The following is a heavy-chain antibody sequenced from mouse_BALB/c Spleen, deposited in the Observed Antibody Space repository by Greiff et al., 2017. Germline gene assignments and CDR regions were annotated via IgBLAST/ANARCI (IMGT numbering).Heavy chain of an antibody. CDR3: TRVGPFAY. Sequence: EVQVVESGGGLVQPGGSMKLSCVASGFTFSSYWMSWVRQSPEQGLEWVAEIRLKSDNYATHYAESVKGKFTISRDDSKSRLYLQMNSLRAEDTGIYYCTRVGPFAYWGQGTLVTVSA. J-gene: IGHJ3*01. V-gene: IGHV6-6*02. D-gene: IGHD4-1*01. CDR1: GFTFSSYW. CDR2: IRLKSDNYAT.